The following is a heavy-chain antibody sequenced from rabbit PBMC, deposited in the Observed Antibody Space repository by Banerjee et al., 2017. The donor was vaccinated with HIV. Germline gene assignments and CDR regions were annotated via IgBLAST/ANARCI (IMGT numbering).Heavy chain of an antibody. CDR1: GFSFSSGYD. V-gene: IGHV1S40*01. CDR3: ATGVDDYGYIGYYFNL. CDR2: IDPIFGST. Sequence: QSLEESGGDLVKPGASLTLTCTASGFSFSSGYDIYWVRQAPGKGLEWIGYIDPIFGSTYYATWVDGRFPISSHNAQNTLYLQLNSLTAADTATYFCATGVDDYGYIGYYFNLWGQGTLVTVS. D-gene: IGHD6-1*01. J-gene: IGHJ4*01.